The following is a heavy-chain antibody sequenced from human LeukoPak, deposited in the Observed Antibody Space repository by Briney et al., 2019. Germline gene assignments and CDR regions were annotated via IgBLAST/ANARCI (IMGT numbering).Heavy chain of an antibody. J-gene: IGHJ6*02. Sequence: PGGSLRLSCAASGFTFSSYDMHWVRQATGKGLEWVSVIGTAGDTYYPGSVKGRFTITRENAKNSFYLQMNSLRAGDTAVYYCARWNYYGSGSSSGMDVWGQGTTVTVSS. V-gene: IGHV3-13*04. CDR1: GFTFSSYD. D-gene: IGHD3-10*01. CDR2: IGTAGDT. CDR3: ARWNYYGSGSSSGMDV.